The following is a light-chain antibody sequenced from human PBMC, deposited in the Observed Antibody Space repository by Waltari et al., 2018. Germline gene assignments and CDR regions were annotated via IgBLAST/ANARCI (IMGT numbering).Light chain of an antibody. Sequence: DIQVTQSPSSLSASVGDRVTITCRASQGISNYLAWYQQKPGKVPKLLIYAASTLQSGVPSRFSGSGSGTDFTLTISSLEPEDFAVYYCQSEMYTFGQGTKLEIK. J-gene: IGKJ2*01. CDR2: AAS. CDR3: QSEMYT. CDR1: QGISNY. V-gene: IGKV1-27*01.